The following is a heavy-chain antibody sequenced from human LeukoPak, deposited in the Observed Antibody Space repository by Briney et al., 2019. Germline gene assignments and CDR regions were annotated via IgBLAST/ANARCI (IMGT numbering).Heavy chain of an antibody. Sequence: PSETLSLTCTVSGGSISSYYWSWIRQPPGKGLEWIGYIYYSGSTNYNPSLKSRVTISVDTSKNQFSLKLSSVTAADTAVYYCARHGIKTSWGNYYGMDVWGQGTTVTVSS. J-gene: IGHJ6*02. CDR3: ARHGIKTSWGNYYGMDV. D-gene: IGHD3-16*01. CDR2: IYYSGST. CDR1: GGSISSYY. V-gene: IGHV4-59*08.